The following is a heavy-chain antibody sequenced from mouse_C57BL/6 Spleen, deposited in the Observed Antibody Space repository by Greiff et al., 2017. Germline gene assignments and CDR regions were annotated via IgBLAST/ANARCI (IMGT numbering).Heavy chain of an antibody. Sequence: EVMLVESGGGLVQPGGSMKLSCVASGFTFSNYWMNWVRQSPEKGLEWVAQIRLKSDNYATHYAESVKGRFTISRDDSKSSVYLQMNNLRAEDTGIYYCTEEYYGSKGGYWGQGTTLTVSS. CDR3: TEEYYGSKGGY. D-gene: IGHD1-1*01. CDR2: IRLKSDNYAT. CDR1: GFTFSNYW. J-gene: IGHJ2*01. V-gene: IGHV6-3*01.